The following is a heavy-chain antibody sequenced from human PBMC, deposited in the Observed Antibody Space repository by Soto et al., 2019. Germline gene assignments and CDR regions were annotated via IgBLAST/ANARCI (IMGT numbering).Heavy chain of an antibody. D-gene: IGHD2-2*01. Sequence: QVQLVQSGAEVKKPGSSVKVSCKASGGTFSSYAISWVRQAPGQGLEWMGGIIPIFGTANYAQKFQGRVTITADESTSTAYMELSSLRSEDTAVYYCARVGVPGYCISTSCHWRDWFDPWGQGTLVTVSS. CDR2: IIPIFGTA. J-gene: IGHJ5*02. V-gene: IGHV1-69*12. CDR3: ARVGVPGYCISTSCHWRDWFDP. CDR1: GGTFSSYA.